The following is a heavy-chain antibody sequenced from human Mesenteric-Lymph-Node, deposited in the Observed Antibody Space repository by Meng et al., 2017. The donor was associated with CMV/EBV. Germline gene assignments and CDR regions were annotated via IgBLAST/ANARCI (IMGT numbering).Heavy chain of an antibody. CDR2: VVPISGAP. CDR1: PFSTYA. CDR3: ARGTEYHSSTWYWPLGY. D-gene: IGHD6-13*01. J-gene: IGHJ4*02. Sequence: PFSTYAISWVRQAPGRGLEWMGGVVPISGAPDYAQKFQDRVTITTDESTTTAYLELTSLRSEDTAVYYCARGTEYHSSTWYWPLGYWGQGTLVTVSS. V-gene: IGHV1-69*05.